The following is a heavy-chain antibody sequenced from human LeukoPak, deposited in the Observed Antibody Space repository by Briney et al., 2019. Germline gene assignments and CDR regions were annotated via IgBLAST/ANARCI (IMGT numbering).Heavy chain of an antibody. Sequence: PSQTLSLTCTVSGGSISSGDYYWSWIRQPPGKGLECIGYIYHSESTYYNPSLKSRVTISVDRSKNRFSLKLNSVTAADTAVYYCARDRASSGYYYGYFDLWGRGTLVTVSS. D-gene: IGHD3-22*01. CDR3: ARDRASSGYYYGYFDL. CDR1: GGSISSGDYY. V-gene: IGHV4-30-2*01. CDR2: IYHSEST. J-gene: IGHJ2*01.